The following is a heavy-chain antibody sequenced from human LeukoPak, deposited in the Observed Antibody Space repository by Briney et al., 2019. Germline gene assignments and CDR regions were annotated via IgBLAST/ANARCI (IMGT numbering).Heavy chain of an antibody. V-gene: IGHV1-8*03. CDR2: MNPNSGNT. J-gene: IGHJ5*02. D-gene: IGHD2-2*01. Sequence: ASVKVSCKASGYTFTSYDINRVRQATGQGLEWMGWMNPNSGNTGYAQKFQGRVTITRNTSISTAYMELSSLRSEDTAVYYCARGVVVPAARYWFDPWGQGTLVTVSS. CDR3: ARGVVVPAARYWFDP. CDR1: GYTFTSYD.